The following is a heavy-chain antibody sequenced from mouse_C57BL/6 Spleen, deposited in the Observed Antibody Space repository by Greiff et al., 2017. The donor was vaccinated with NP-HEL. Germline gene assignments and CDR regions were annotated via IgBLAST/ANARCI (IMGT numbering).Heavy chain of an antibody. V-gene: IGHV1-74*01. CDR1: GYTFTSYG. Sequence: QVQLKQSVAELARPGASVKLSCKASGYTFTSYGISWVKQRTGQGLEWIGRIHPSDSDTNYNQKFKGKATLTVDKSSSTAYMQLSSLTSEDSAVYYCAIWPDAYWGQGTLVTVSA. CDR3: AIWPDAY. J-gene: IGHJ3*01. CDR2: IHPSDSDT.